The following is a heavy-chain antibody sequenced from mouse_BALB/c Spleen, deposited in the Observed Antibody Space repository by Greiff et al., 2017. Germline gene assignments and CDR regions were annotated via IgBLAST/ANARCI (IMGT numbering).Heavy chain of an antibody. J-gene: IGHJ1*01. CDR1: GYSITSCYF. CDR2: ISYDGSN. D-gene: IGHD2-14*01. V-gene: IGHV3-6*02. CDR3: ARALSYRYDTRVYWYFDV. Sequence: EVKLMESGPGLAKPSQSVSLTCSVSGYSITSCYFWYVIRRFPGNKLECMGYISYDGSNNYNPSLKNRTSITRDTSKNPFFLKLNSVTTEDAATSYYARALSYRYDTRVYWYFDVWGAGTTVTVSS.